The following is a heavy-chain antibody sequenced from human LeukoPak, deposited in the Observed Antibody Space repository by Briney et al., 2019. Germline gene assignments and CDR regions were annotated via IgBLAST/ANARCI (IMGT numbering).Heavy chain of an antibody. D-gene: IGHD3-3*01. CDR1: GFTFIGYA. J-gene: IGHJ6*02. CDR3: AKDLWDDFWSGYYLWYYYGMDV. V-gene: IGHV3-23*01. Sequence: GGSLRLSCVASGFTFIGYAISGLRPAPGKERDWVSAISGICGSKYFAHSVKGRLTIPRDNSKNTLYLQMNRLRAEDTAVYYCAKDLWDDFWSGYYLWYYYGMDVWGQGTTVTVCS. CDR2: ISGICGSK.